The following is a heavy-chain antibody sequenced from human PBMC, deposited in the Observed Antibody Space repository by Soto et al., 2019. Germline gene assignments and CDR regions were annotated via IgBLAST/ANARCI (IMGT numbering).Heavy chain of an antibody. CDR1: GYNFSDYY. V-gene: IGHV1-2*02. D-gene: IGHD2-8*02. Sequence: QVQLVQSAAEVKKPGASVKVSCKASGYNFSDYYIHWVRQAPGQGLEWLGWVSPKSGGTNYAQKFKGRVTMTTDTSSNTVYMDLSGLKSDDTAVFYCAREISGGGTLNWFDPRGQGTLVTVSS. J-gene: IGHJ5*02. CDR2: VSPKSGGT. CDR3: AREISGGGTLNWFDP.